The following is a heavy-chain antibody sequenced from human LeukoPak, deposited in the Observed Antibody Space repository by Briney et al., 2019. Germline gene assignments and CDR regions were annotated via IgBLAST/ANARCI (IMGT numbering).Heavy chain of an antibody. J-gene: IGHJ4*02. D-gene: IGHD6-19*01. CDR2: INPNSGGT. V-gene: IGHV1-2*02. Sequence: GASVKVSCKASGYTFTSYGISWVRQAPGQGLEWMGWINPNSGGTNYAQKFQGRVTMTRDTSISTAYMELSRLRSDDTAVYYCARDLMTVAGTGYWGQGTLVTVSS. CDR3: ARDLMTVAGTGY. CDR1: GYTFTSYG.